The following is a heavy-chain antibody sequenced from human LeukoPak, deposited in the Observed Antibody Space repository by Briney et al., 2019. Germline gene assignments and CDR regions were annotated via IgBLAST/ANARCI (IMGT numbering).Heavy chain of an antibody. V-gene: IGHV1-2*02. CDR1: GYTFTGYY. CDR3: AREVGVPAAMGAI. CDR2: INPNSGGT. Sequence: ASVKVSCKASGYTFTGYYMHWVRQAPGQGLEWMGWINPNSGGTNYAQKFQGRVTMTRDTSISTAYMELSRLRSDGTAVYYCAREVGVPAAMGAIWGQGTLVTVSS. J-gene: IGHJ4*02. D-gene: IGHD2-2*01.